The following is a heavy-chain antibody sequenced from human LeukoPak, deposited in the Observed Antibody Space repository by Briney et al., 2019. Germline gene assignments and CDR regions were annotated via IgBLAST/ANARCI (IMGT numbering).Heavy chain of an antibody. J-gene: IGHJ4*02. CDR3: AGLGGGLPSDY. Sequence: GASVKVSCKASGGTFSSYAISWVRQAPGQGLEWMGGIIPIFGTANYAQKFQGRVTITADESTSTAYMELSSLRSEDTAVYYCAGLGGGLPSDYWGQGTLVTVSS. D-gene: IGHD3-10*01. V-gene: IGHV1-69*13. CDR2: IIPIFGTA. CDR1: GGTFSSYA.